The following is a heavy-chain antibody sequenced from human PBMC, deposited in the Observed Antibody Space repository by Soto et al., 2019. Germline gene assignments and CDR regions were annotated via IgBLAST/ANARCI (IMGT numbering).Heavy chain of an antibody. Sequence: EVQLLESGGGLVQPGGSLRLSCAASGFTFSSYAMSWVRQAAGKGLEWVSAISGSGGSTYYADSVKGRFTISRDNSKNTLYLQMNSLRAEDTAVYYCAKDCCSSTSCFYFDYWGQGTLVTVSS. CDR3: AKDCCSSTSCFYFDY. J-gene: IGHJ4*02. CDR1: GFTFSSYA. CDR2: ISGSGGST. V-gene: IGHV3-23*01. D-gene: IGHD2-2*01.